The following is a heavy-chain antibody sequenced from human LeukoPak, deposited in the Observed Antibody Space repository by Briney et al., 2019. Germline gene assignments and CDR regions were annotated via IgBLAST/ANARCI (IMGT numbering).Heavy chain of an antibody. CDR3: ARGDITGRTP. Sequence: AASVKVSCKASGYSFSIYGITWARQAPGQGLEYLGWISASDSTTNYAQKVQDRVTMTTDTSTSTAYLEVSRLRSDDTAAYYCARGDITGRTPWGQGTMVTVSS. CDR1: GYSFSIYG. J-gene: IGHJ3*01. D-gene: IGHD1-20*01. V-gene: IGHV1-18*01. CDR2: ISASDSTT.